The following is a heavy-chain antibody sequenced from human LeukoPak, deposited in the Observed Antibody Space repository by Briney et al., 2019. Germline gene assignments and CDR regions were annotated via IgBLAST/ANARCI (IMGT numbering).Heavy chain of an antibody. V-gene: IGHV1-24*01. CDR2: FDPEDGET. D-gene: IGHD3-16*01. J-gene: IGHJ4*02. CDR1: GYTLTELS. CDR3: ATDPGRGGGGNY. Sequence: ASVKVSCKVSGYTLTELSMHWVRQAPGKGLEWMGGFDPEDGETIYAQKFQGRVTMTEDTSTDTAYMELSSLRSEDTAVYYCATDPGRGGGGNYWGQGTLVTVSS.